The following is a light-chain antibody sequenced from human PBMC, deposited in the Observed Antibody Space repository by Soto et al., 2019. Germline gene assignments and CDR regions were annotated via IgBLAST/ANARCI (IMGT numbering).Light chain of an antibody. J-gene: IGKJ1*01. CDR1: QSVNTY. Sequence: IVLTQSPATLSLSPGERATLSCRASQSVNTYLAWYQQKPGQAPRLLIYDASNRATGIPARFSGSWSGTDFLITSSSLEPEYFAVYYHQQRTKWWTFGQGTKVEIK. V-gene: IGKV3-11*01. CDR2: DAS. CDR3: QQRTKWWT.